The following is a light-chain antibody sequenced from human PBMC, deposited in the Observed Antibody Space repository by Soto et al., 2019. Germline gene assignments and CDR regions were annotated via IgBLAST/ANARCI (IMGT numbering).Light chain of an antibody. CDR3: QQYYSTPRT. V-gene: IGKV4-1*01. CDR1: QGVLYSSNNKNY. J-gene: IGKJ1*01. Sequence: DTVMTQSPDSLAVSLGERATINCKSSQGVLYSSNNKNYLAWYQQKPGQPPKLLIYWASTRESGVPDRFSGSGSGTDFTLTISSLQAEDVAVYNCQQYYSTPRTFGQGTKVEIK. CDR2: WAS.